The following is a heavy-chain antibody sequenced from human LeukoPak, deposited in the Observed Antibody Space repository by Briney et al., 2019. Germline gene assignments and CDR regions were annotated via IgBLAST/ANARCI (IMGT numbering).Heavy chain of an antibody. Sequence: PGGSLRLSCAASGFSFSDYSMNWVRQAPGKGLEWVSYISRSSSPIYYADSVKGRFTISRDNAKNSLYLQMNSLRAEDTAVYYCARSFNYVGRFDPWGQGTLVTVSS. CDR2: ISRSSSPI. CDR1: GFSFSDYS. CDR3: ARSFNYVGRFDP. J-gene: IGHJ5*02. V-gene: IGHV3-48*01. D-gene: IGHD4-11*01.